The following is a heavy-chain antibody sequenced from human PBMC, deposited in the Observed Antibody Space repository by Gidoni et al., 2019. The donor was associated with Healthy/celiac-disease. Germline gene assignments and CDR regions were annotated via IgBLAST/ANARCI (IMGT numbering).Heavy chain of an antibody. CDR1: GFTFSSYA. J-gene: IGHJ1*01. Sequence: EVQLFESGGGLVQPGGSLRLSCAASGFTFSSYAMSWFRQAPGKGLEWVSAISGSGGSTYYADSGKGRFTISRDNSKNTLYLQMNSLRAEDTAVYYCAKGRPYYDFWSGYYLTEYFQHWGQGTLVTVSS. D-gene: IGHD3-3*01. CDR2: ISGSGGST. V-gene: IGHV3-23*01. CDR3: AKGRPYYDFWSGYYLTEYFQH.